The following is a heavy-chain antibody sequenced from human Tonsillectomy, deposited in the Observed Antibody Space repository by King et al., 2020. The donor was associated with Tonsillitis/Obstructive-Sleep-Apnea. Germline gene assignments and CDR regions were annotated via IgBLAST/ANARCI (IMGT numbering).Heavy chain of an antibody. CDR1: GFTFSDYY. D-gene: IGHD3-3*01. CDR3: GRLDLEWFHFFDY. J-gene: IGHJ4*02. Sequence: VQLVESGGGLVKPGGSLRLSCAASGFTFSDYYMSWSRQAPGKGLEWGSYITSSGSAIYYADSVKGRFTISRDNAKKSLYLHMNSLRAEDTGVYYCGRLDLEWFHFFDYWGQGTLVTVPS. CDR2: ITSSGSAI. V-gene: IGHV3-11*01.